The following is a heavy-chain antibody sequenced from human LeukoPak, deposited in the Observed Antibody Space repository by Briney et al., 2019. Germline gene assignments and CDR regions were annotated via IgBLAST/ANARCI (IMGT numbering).Heavy chain of an antibody. Sequence: PGGSLRLSCAASGFTFSSYSMNWVRQAPGKGLEWVSSISTSSTYIYYADSVKGRFTISRDNAKNSLYLQMNSLRAEDTAVYYCARIVGRIAVAGSYYFDYWGQGTLVIVSS. CDR3: ARIVGRIAVAGSYYFDY. D-gene: IGHD6-19*01. J-gene: IGHJ4*02. CDR1: GFTFSSYS. V-gene: IGHV3-21*01. CDR2: ISTSSTYI.